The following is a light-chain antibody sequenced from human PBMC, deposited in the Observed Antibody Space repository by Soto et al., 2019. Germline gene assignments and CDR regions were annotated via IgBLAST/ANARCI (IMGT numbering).Light chain of an antibody. CDR2: ASS. J-gene: IGKJ4*01. V-gene: IGKV1-39*01. CDR3: QQSYSTLLT. Sequence: GDRVTITCRASQSISSYLNWYQQKPGKAPKLLIYASSSLQSGVPSRFSGSGSGTDFTLTISSLQPEDFATYYCQQSYSTLLTFGGGTKVEIK. CDR1: QSISSY.